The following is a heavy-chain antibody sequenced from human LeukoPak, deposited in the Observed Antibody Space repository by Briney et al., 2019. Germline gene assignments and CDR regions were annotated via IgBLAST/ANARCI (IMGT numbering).Heavy chain of an antibody. CDR3: ARAAELLLNAFDI. J-gene: IGHJ3*02. CDR1: GYSISSGYY. V-gene: IGHV4-38-2*02. D-gene: IGHD2-15*01. Sequence: SETLSLTCTVSGYSISSGYYWGWIRQPPGKGLEWIGSIYHSGSTYYNPSLKSRVTISVDTSKNQFSLKLSSVTAADTAVYYCARAAELLLNAFDIWGQGTMVTVSS. CDR2: IYHSGST.